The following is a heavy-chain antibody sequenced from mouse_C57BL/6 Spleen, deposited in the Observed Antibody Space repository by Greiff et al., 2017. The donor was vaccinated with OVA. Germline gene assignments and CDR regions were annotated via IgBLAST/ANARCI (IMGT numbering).Heavy chain of an antibody. CDR1: GYTFTSYW. J-gene: IGHJ2*01. Sequence: QVQLQQPGAELVRPGTSVKLSCKASGYTFTSYWMHWVKQRPGQGLEWIGVIDPSDSYTNYNQKFKGKATLTVDTSSSTAYMQLSSLTSEDSAVYYCARAGLRPHCDYWGQGTTLTVSS. CDR3: ARAGLRPHCDY. V-gene: IGHV1-59*01. CDR2: IDPSDSYT. D-gene: IGHD2-4*01.